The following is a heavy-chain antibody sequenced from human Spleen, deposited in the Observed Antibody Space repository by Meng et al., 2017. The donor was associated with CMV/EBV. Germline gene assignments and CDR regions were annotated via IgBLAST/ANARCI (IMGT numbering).Heavy chain of an antibody. CDR1: GYTFTKYG. CDR3: ARQRRRIVGATGAFDY. D-gene: IGHD1-26*01. J-gene: IGHJ4*02. V-gene: IGHV1-18*01. Sequence: ASVKVSCKASGYTFTKYGIVWVRQAPGQGLEWMGLISGYNGNTKYAQKVQGRVTMTTDTSTTTAYMELSSLRSEDTAVYYCARQRRRIVGATGAFDYWGQGTLVTVSS. CDR2: ISGYNGNT.